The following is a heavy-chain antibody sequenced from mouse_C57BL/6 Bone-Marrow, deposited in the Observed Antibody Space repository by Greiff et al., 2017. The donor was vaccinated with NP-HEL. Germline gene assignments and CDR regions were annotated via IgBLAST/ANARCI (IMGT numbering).Heavy chain of an antibody. CDR1: GYTFTSYW. Sequence: QVHVKQSGAELVKPGASVKMSCKASGYTFTSYWITWVKQRPGQGLEWIGDIYPGSGSTNYNEKFKSKATLTVDTSSSTAYMQLSSLTSEDSAVYYCARPSFAYWGQGTLVTVSA. CDR2: IYPGSGST. V-gene: IGHV1-55*01. CDR3: ARPSFAY. J-gene: IGHJ3*01.